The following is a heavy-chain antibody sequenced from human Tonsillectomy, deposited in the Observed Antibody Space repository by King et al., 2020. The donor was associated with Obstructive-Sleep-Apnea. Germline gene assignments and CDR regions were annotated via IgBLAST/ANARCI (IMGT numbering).Heavy chain of an antibody. CDR3: AKTWGTTIVGATLGLWFDP. Sequence: VQLVESGGGLVQPGGSLRLSCAASGFTFSNYAMTWVRQAPGKGLEWVSTIRGSGGSTYYADSVKGRFTISSDNSKNTVYMQMNSLRAEDTAVYYCAKTWGTTIVGATLGLWFDPWRQGTLVTVSS. CDR1: GFTFSNYA. D-gene: IGHD1-26*01. CDR2: IRGSGGST. J-gene: IGHJ5*02. V-gene: IGHV3-23*04.